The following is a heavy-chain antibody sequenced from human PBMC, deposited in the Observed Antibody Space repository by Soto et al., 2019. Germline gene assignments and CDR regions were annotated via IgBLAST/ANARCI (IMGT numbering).Heavy chain of an antibody. CDR3: AREPPEDCGCDCSRRGYFDY. J-gene: IGHJ4*02. Sequence: ASVKVSCKASGYTFTSYYMHWVRQAPGQGLEWMGIINPSGGSTSYAQKFQGRVTMTRDTSTSTVYMELRSLRSEDTAVYYCAREPPEDCGCDCSRRGYFDYWGQRTLVTVSP. CDR2: INPSGGST. CDR1: GYTFTSYY. D-gene: IGHD2-21*02. V-gene: IGHV1-46*01.